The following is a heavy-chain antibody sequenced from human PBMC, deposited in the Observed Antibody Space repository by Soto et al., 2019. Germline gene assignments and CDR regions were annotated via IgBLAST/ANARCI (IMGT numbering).Heavy chain of an antibody. CDR1: GGTFSSYA. V-gene: IGHV1-69*01. J-gene: IGHJ3*02. CDR3: ARELGYCSSASCSTDAFDI. D-gene: IGHD2-2*01. CDR2: IIPIFGTA. Sequence: KVSCKASGGTFSSYAISLVRQAPGQGLEWMGGIIPIFGTANYAQKFQGRVTITADESTSTAYMELSSLRSEDTAVYYCARELGYCSSASCSTDAFDIWGQGTMVTVSS.